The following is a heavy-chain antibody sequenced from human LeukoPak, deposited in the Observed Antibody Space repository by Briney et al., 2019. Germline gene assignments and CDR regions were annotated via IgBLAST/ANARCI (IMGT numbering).Heavy chain of an antibody. D-gene: IGHD6-13*01. Sequence: PGGSLRLSCAASGFTFSSYSMNWVRQAPGKGLEWVSYISSSSSTIYYADSVKGRFTISRDNAKNSLYLQMNSLRAEVTAVYYCARNPQQLVTYYHYYYMDVWGKGTTVTVSS. V-gene: IGHV3-48*01. CDR1: GFTFSSYS. CDR2: ISSSSSTI. CDR3: ARNPQQLVTYYHYYYMDV. J-gene: IGHJ6*03.